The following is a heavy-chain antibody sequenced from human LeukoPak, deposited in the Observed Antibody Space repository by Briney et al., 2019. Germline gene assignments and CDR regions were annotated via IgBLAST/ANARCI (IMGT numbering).Heavy chain of an antibody. CDR3: ARDGTIDGYYYYYMDV. V-gene: IGHV4-59*12. CDR2: IYYSGST. D-gene: IGHD4/OR15-4a*01. Sequence: PSETLSLTCTVSGGSISSYYWSWIRQPPGKGLEWIGYIYYSGSTNYNPSLSSRGTILVHTSKNQFSLKLRFVTAADTAVYYCARDGTIDGYYYYYMDVWGKGTTVTISS. J-gene: IGHJ6*03. CDR1: GGSISSYY.